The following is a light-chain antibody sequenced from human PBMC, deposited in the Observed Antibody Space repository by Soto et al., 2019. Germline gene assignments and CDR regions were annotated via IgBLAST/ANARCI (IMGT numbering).Light chain of an antibody. CDR2: GAS. Sequence: EIVLTQSPGTLSLSPGERATLSCRASQSVSSNYLAWYQQKPGQAPRLLIYGASSRATGIPDRFSGSGSGTDFTLAISRLEPEDLAGYYCQQYGSSPWTFGLGTTVEI. CDR1: QSVSSNY. J-gene: IGKJ1*01. CDR3: QQYGSSPWT. V-gene: IGKV3-20*01.